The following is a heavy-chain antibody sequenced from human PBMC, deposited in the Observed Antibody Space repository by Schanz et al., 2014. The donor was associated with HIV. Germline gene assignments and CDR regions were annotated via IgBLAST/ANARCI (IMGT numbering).Heavy chain of an antibody. J-gene: IGHJ5*02. D-gene: IGHD6-13*01. CDR1: GFTFSTYG. CDR3: AREYYSRNWNWFDP. V-gene: IGHV3-33*08. CDR2: IWYDGTNI. Sequence: QVQLVESGGGVVQPGWSLRLSCVASGFTFSTYGMHWVRQSPGKGLEWMAVIWYDGTNIDYADSVKGRFTVSRDNSKNMLYLQMNSLRAEDTAVYYCAREYYSRNWNWFDPWGQGTLVTVSS.